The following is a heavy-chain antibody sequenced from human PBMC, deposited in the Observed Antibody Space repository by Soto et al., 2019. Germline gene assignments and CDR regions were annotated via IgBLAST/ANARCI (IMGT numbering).Heavy chain of an antibody. D-gene: IGHD6-13*01. V-gene: IGHV1-69*13. Sequence: SVKVSFKASGGTFSSYAISWVRQAPGQGLEWMGGIIPIFGTANYAQKFQGRVTITADESTSTAYMELSSLRSEDTAVYYCARGGIAAAGTLVYWGQGTLVTVSS. CDR2: IIPIFGTA. J-gene: IGHJ4*02. CDR3: ARGGIAAAGTLVY. CDR1: GGTFSSYA.